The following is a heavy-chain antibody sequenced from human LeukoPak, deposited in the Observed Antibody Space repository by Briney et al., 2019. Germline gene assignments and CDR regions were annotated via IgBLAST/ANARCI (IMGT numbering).Heavy chain of an antibody. J-gene: IGHJ4*02. CDR3: AKHSYDSSGYYSIDY. CDR2: IIGSVHST. CDR1: GFTFSTYS. V-gene: IGHV3-23*01. D-gene: IGHD3-22*01. Sequence: GGSLRLSCAPSGFTFSTYSMNWVRQAPGKGLEWVSAIIGSVHSTYYADSVKGRFTISRDNSKNTLYLQMNSLRAEDTAVYYCAKHSYDSSGYYSIDYWGQGTLVTVFS.